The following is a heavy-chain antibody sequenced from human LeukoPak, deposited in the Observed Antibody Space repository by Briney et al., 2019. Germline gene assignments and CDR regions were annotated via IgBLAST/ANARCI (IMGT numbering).Heavy chain of an antibody. CDR1: GFTFNIYE. J-gene: IGHJ4*02. V-gene: IGHV3-48*03. CDR3: ARVHPVAGNDY. CDR2: ISSSGSTK. D-gene: IGHD6-19*01. Sequence: PGGSLRLSCAASGFTFNIYEMNWVRQAPGKGLEWVSYISSSGSTKYSADSVKGRFTISRDNPKNSLYPQMNSLRAEDTAVYYCARVHPVAGNDYWGQGTLVTVSS.